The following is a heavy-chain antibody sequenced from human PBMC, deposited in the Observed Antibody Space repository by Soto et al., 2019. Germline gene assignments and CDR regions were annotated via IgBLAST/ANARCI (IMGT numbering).Heavy chain of an antibody. CDR3: AGGQGYCSGGSCYSERSGWFDP. D-gene: IGHD2-15*01. V-gene: IGHV3-33*01. Sequence: QVQLVESGGGVVQPGRSLRLSCAASGFTFSSYGMHWVRQAPGKGLEWVAVIWYDGSNKYYADSVKGRFTISRDNSKNTLYLQMNSLRAEDTAVYYCAGGQGYCSGGSCYSERSGWFDPWGQGTLVTVSS. CDR2: IWYDGSNK. J-gene: IGHJ5*02. CDR1: GFTFSSYG.